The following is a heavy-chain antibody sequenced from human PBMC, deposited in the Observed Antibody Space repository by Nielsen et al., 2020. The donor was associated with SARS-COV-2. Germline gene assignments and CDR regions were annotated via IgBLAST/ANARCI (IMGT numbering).Heavy chain of an antibody. J-gene: IGHJ4*02. CDR2: ISSSSSTI. D-gene: IGHD6-19*01. Sequence: WIRQPPGKGLEWVSYISSSSSTIYYADSVKGRFTISRDNAKNSLYLQMNSLRAEDTAVYYCARQTRRQQWLVRRNHYFDYWGQGTLVTAPQ. CDR3: ARQTRRQQWLVRRNHYFDY. V-gene: IGHV3-48*03.